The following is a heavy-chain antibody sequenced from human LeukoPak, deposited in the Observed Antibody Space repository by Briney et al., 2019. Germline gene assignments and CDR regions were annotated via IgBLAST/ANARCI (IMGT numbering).Heavy chain of an antibody. Sequence: ASVKVSCKASGYTFTSYGISWVRQAPGQGLEWMGWISVYNGNTDYAQKLQGRVTMTTDTSTTTAYMELRSLRSDDTAVYYCARDAAEGGETVTMGYYWGQGTLVTVSS. CDR3: ARDAAEGGETVTMGYY. J-gene: IGHJ4*02. CDR2: ISVYNGNT. V-gene: IGHV1-18*01. CDR1: GYTFTSYG. D-gene: IGHD4-17*01.